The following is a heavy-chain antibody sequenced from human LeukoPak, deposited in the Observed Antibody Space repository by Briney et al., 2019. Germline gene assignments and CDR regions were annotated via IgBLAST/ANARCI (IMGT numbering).Heavy chain of an antibody. Sequence: GGSVRLSCAASGLTFSTYTMNWVRQAPGQGLQWVSYISLSSSTMYYADSVKGRFTISRDNAKNSLYLQMNSLRAEDTAVYYCCLGYCSGGSCYKGDYWGQGTLATVSS. J-gene: IGHJ4*02. V-gene: IGHV3-48*01. CDR2: ISLSSSTM. D-gene: IGHD2-15*01. CDR3: CLGYCSGGSCYKGDY. CDR1: GLTFSTYT.